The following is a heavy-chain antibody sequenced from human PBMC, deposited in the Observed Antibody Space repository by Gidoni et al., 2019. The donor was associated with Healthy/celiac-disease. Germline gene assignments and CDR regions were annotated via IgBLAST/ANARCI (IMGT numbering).Heavy chain of an antibody. CDR1: GYTFTSYD. CDR2: MNPNSGNT. V-gene: IGHV1-8*01. CDR3: ARGRRYYDFWSGYYPLDY. J-gene: IGHJ4*02. D-gene: IGHD3-3*01. Sequence: QVQLVQSGAEVKKPGASVKVSCTASGYTFTSYDINWVRQATGQGLEWMGWMNPNSGNTGYAQKFQGRVTMTRNTSISTAYMELSSLRSEDTAVYYCARGRRYYDFWSGYYPLDYWGQGTLVTVSS.